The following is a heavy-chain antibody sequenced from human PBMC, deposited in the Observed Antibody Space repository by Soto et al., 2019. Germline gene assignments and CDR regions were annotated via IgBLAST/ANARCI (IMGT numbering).Heavy chain of an antibody. Sequence: QVQLQESGPGLVKPSQTLSLTCTVSGGSISSGGYYWSWIRQHPGKGLEWIGYIYYSGSTYYNPSLKSRVTISVDTSKNQFSLKLSSVTAADTAVYYCARDRGDYDILTGYYTTGMDVWGQGTTVTVSS. CDR1: GGSISSGGYY. CDR3: ARDRGDYDILTGYYTTGMDV. V-gene: IGHV4-31*03. CDR2: IYYSGST. D-gene: IGHD3-9*01. J-gene: IGHJ6*02.